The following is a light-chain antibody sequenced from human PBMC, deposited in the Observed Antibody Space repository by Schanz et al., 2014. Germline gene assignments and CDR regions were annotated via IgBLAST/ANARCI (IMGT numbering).Light chain of an antibody. CDR2: GAS. Sequence: EIVMTQSPATLSVSPGERVTLSCRASQSVSSNLAWYQQKPGQAPRLLIYGASTRATGIPARISGSGSGTEFTLTISSLQSEDFATYYCQQSYSTPRTFGQGTKLEIK. J-gene: IGKJ2*02. V-gene: IGKV3-15*01. CDR1: QSVSSN. CDR3: QQSYSTPRT.